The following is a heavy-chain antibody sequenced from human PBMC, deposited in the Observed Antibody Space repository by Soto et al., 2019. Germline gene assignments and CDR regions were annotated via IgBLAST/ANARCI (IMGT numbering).Heavy chain of an antibody. CDR2: ISSSSSYI. D-gene: IGHD3-22*01. CDR1: GFTFSTYS. J-gene: IGHJ6*02. CDR3: ARYDSSGYYWPYYYYGMDV. Sequence: EVQLEESGGGLVKPGGSLRLSCAASGFTFSTYSMNWVRQAPGKGLEWVSSISSSSSYIYYADSVKGRFTISRDNAKNSLYLQMNSLRAEDTAVYYCARYDSSGYYWPYYYYGMDVWGQGTTVTVSS. V-gene: IGHV3-21*01.